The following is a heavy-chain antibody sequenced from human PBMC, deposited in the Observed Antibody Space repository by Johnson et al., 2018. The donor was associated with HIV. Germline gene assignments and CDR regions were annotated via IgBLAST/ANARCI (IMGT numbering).Heavy chain of an antibody. V-gene: IGHV3-66*02. CDR2: IFSVGDV. CDR1: GITVGTNY. Sequence: VQLVESGGGLVQPGGSLRLSCAASGITVGTNYMSWVRQAPGKGLEWVSVIFSVGDVYYADSVKGRFTISRDNSKNTLFLQMNSLRAEDTAVYYCAKDLSSELLWFIRDAFDVWGQGTMVTVSS. J-gene: IGHJ3*01. D-gene: IGHD3-10*01. CDR3: AKDLSSELLWFIRDAFDV.